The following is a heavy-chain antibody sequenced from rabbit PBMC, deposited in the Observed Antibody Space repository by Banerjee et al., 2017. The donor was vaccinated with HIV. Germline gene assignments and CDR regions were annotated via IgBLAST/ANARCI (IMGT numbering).Heavy chain of an antibody. V-gene: IGHV1S45*01. CDR3: ARIASSGVGL. CDR1: GFSFSPGYY. CDR2: IGIGSGST. Sequence: QEQLEESGGDLVKPEGSLTLTCTASGFSFSPGYYLCWVRQAPGKGLEWIACIGIGSGSTYYANWAKGRSTISKTSSTTVTLQMTSLTAADTATYFCARIASSGVGLWGPGTLVTVS. D-gene: IGHD1-1*01. J-gene: IGHJ4*01.